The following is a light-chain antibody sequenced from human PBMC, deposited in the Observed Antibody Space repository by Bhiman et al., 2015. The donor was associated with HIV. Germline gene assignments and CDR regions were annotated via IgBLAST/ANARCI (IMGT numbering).Light chain of an antibody. J-gene: IGLJ2*01. Sequence: QSVLTQPPSASGTPGQRVTISCSGSSSNIGTNTVNWYQQLPGTAPKLLIYRNNQRPSGVPDRFSGSKSGTSASLAISGLQAEDEADYYCAAWDDSLNGLVVFGRRDQVDRP. CDR2: RNN. CDR1: SSNIGTNT. CDR3: AAWDDSLNGLVV. V-gene: IGLV1-44*01.